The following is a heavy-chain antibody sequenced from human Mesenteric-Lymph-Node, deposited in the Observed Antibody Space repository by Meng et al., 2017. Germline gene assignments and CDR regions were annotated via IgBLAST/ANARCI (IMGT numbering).Heavy chain of an antibody. Sequence: GESLKISCAASGFSFSSYSMSWVRQAPGKGLEWVSAISGSGGSKYYADSVKGRFTISRDNSKNTLYLQMNSLRAEDTAVYYCAKPQVELLRYFDWLFVYDYWGQGTLVTVSS. V-gene: IGHV3-23*01. CDR2: ISGSGGSK. CDR1: GFSFSSYS. CDR3: AKPQVELLRYFDWLFVYDY. J-gene: IGHJ4*02. D-gene: IGHD3-9*01.